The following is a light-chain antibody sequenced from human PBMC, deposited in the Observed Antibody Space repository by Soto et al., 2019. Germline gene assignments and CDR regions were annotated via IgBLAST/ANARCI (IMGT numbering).Light chain of an antibody. CDR1: SSDIGSYNL. Sequence: QSVLSQPASVSGSPGQSVTISCTGTSSDIGSYNLVSWYHHRPGQAPKLVIYEVTRRPSVDSNRFSGSKSGNTASLTIAGLQPDDEGDYYCCSYAGGRTCVVFGGGTKVTVL. V-gene: IGLV2-23*02. CDR2: EVT. J-gene: IGLJ3*02. CDR3: CSYAGGRTCVV.